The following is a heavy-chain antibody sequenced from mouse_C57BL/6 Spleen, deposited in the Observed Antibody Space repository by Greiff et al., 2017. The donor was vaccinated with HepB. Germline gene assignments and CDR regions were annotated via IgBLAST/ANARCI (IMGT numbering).Heavy chain of an antibody. J-gene: IGHJ4*01. CDR3: ATYDFYAMDY. CDR2: ISSGSSTI. Sequence: EVMLVESGGGLVKPGGSLKLSCAASGFNFSDYGMHWVRQAPEKGLEWVAYISSGSSTIYYADTVKGRFTSSRDNAKNTLFLQMTSLRSEDTAMYYCATYDFYAMDYWGQGTSVTVSS. V-gene: IGHV5-17*01. CDR1: GFNFSDYG.